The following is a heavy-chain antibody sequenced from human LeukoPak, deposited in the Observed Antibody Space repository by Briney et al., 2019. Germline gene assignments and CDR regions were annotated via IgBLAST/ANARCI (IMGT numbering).Heavy chain of an antibody. CDR3: ARDSGDYDYVWGSYRPTFDY. V-gene: IGHV3-48*01. Sequence: PGGSLRLSCAASGFTFSSYSMNWVRQAPGKGLEWVSYISSSSSNIYYTESVKGRFTISRDTAKNSLYLQMNSLRLEDTAVYYCARDSGDYDYVWGSYRPTFDYWGQGTLVTVSS. CDR1: GFTFSSYS. D-gene: IGHD3-16*02. CDR2: ISSSSSNI. J-gene: IGHJ4*02.